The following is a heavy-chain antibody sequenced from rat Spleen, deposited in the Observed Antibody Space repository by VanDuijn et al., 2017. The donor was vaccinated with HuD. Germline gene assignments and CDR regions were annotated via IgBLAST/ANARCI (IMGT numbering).Heavy chain of an antibody. V-gene: IGHV2-77*01. D-gene: IGHD1-11*01. CDR3: ARGGY. Sequence: QVQLKESGPGLVQPSQTLSLTCTVSGFSLTSYGVHWVRQAPGKGLEWMGIIWGDGSTNYNSALKSRLSISRDTSKSKVFLTRNSLQTEDTAVYYCARGGYWGQGVMVTVSS. CDR2: IWGDGST. CDR1: GFSLTSYG. J-gene: IGHJ2*01.